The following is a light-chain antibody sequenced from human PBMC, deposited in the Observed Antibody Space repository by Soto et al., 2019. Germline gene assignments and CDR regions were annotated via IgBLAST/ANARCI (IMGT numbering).Light chain of an antibody. J-gene: IGLJ1*01. CDR2: DVS. CDR3: KSFTTSDTYV. Sequence: QSALTQPASVSGSPGQPIAISCTGTSSDVGAYNYVSWYLQYPGKAPKLVIFDVSFRPSGVSNRFSGSKSGNTASLTISGLQAEDEADYYCKSFTTSDTYVFGTGTKLTVL. V-gene: IGLV2-14*01. CDR1: SSDVGAYNY.